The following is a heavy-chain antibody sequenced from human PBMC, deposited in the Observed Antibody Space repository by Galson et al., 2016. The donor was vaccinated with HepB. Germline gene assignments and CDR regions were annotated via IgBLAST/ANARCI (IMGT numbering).Heavy chain of an antibody. V-gene: IGHV3-33*01. CDR1: GFIFNNYG. CDR3: ARGLHNWNYDCFDY. Sequence: SLRLSCAASGFIFNNYGMHLVRQAPGKGLEWVATIWYDGGNKYYADSVKGRFTISRDNSNHTLSLQLNSLTADDTAVYYCARGLHNWNYDCFDYWGQGTLVTVSS. J-gene: IGHJ4*02. D-gene: IGHD1-7*01. CDR2: IWYDGGNK.